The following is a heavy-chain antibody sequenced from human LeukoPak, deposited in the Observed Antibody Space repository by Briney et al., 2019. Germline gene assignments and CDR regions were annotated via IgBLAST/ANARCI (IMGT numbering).Heavy chain of an antibody. Sequence: SQTLSLTCAVSGGSISSGGYSWSWIRQPPGKGLEWIGYIYHSGSTYYNPSLKSRVTISVDRSKNQFSLKLSSVTAADTAIYYCQSRFLEWLLDYWGQGTLVTVSS. D-gene: IGHD3-3*01. CDR1: GGSISSGGYS. CDR3: QSRFLEWLLDY. J-gene: IGHJ4*02. V-gene: IGHV4-30-2*01. CDR2: IYHSGST.